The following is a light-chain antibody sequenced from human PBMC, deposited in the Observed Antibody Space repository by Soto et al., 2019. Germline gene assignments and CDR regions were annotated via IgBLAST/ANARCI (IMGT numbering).Light chain of an antibody. Sequence: DFQMTQSPSTLSASVVDRVTITCRASQSISSWLAWYQQKPGKAPKVLIYDASSLESGVPSRFSGSGSGTDFTLTISRLEPEDFAVYYCQQYGSSPITFGQGTRLEIK. CDR2: DAS. CDR1: QSISSW. J-gene: IGKJ5*01. CDR3: QQYGSSPIT. V-gene: IGKV1-5*01.